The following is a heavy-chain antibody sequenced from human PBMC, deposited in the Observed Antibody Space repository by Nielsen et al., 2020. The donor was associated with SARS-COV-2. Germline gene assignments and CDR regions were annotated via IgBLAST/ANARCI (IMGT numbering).Heavy chain of an antibody. Sequence: GGSLRLSCAVSGFTFSGSALHWVRQAPGKGLEWVGRIRSEANDYATAYAASVKGRFTISRDDSRNTTYLQLYRLKTEDTAVYFCTRGLSDSWGQGTLVTVSS. CDR3: TRGLSDS. J-gene: IGHJ4*02. D-gene: IGHD2-2*01. CDR1: GFTFSGSA. CDR2: IRSEANDYAT. V-gene: IGHV3-73*01.